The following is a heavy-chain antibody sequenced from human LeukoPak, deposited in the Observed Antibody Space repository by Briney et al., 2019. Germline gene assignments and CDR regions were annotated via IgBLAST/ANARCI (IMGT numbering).Heavy chain of an antibody. Sequence: SETLSLTCTVSGGSINYYYWNWIRQPPGKGLEWIGYIYYSGSTNYNPSLKSRVTISVDTSKNQFSLKLSSVTAADTAVYFCARGPYSYGSSGAFDIWGQGTMVTVSS. CDR3: ARGPYSYGSSGAFDI. CDR1: GGSINYYY. J-gene: IGHJ3*02. V-gene: IGHV4-59*08. CDR2: IYYSGST. D-gene: IGHD3-22*01.